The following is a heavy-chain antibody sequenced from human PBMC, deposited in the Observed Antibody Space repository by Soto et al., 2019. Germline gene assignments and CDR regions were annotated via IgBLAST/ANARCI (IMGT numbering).Heavy chain of an antibody. CDR3: ARHSLALRKNNWFDP. CDR2: IFYFGSS. CDR1: GDSIISSDFY. J-gene: IGHJ5*02. D-gene: IGHD3-3*02. Sequence: LSLTCTVSGDSIISSDFYWGWVRQPPGKGLEWIGSIFYFGSSYYNPSLKSRVTMSVDTSKNQFSLRLRSVTAADTALYFCARHSLALRKNNWFDPWGQGIMVTVSS. V-gene: IGHV4-39*01.